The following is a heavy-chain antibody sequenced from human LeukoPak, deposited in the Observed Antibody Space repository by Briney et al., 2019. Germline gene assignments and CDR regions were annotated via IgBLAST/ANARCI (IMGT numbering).Heavy chain of an antibody. V-gene: IGHV3-53*04. D-gene: IGHD5-24*01. Sequence: GSSRRFSCTAPEITVRNNHMSWFRKSPGKGLDWVSVIDSRDNTYHADSVKGRFTISRHTSKNTLYLQMNSLRAEDTAVYYCARESTPLRGAFDPWGPGTLVTVSS. CDR3: ARESTPLRGAFDP. J-gene: IGHJ5*02. CDR2: IDSRDNT. CDR1: EITVRNNH.